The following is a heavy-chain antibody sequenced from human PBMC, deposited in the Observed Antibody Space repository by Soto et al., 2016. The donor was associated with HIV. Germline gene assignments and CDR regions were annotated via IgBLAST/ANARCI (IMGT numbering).Heavy chain of an antibody. CDR3: TTDPYCSGGSCYSRWFDP. CDR1: GFTFSNAW. V-gene: IGHV3-15*01. CDR2: IKGKTDGGTT. J-gene: IGHJ5*02. Sequence: EVQLVESGGGLVKPGGSLRLSCAAPGFTFSNAWMSWVRQAPGKGLEWVGRIKGKTDGGTTDYAAPVKGRFTISRDDSKNTLYLQMNSLKTEDTAVYYCTTDPYCSGGSCYSRWFDPWGQGTLVTVSS. D-gene: IGHD2-15*01.